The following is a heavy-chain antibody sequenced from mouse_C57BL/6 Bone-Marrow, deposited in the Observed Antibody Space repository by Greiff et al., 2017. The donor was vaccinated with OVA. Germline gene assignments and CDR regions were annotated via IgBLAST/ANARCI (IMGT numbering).Heavy chain of an antibody. D-gene: IGHD1-1*01. Sequence: EVLLVQSGGGLVQPGGSLQLPCAASVFTFRIYAMSWVRQTPEKRLEWVATISDGGSYTYYPYNVKGRFTISRDNAKNNLYLQMSNLKSEDTAMYYCAREGYGSSYYYYAMDNCGQGASGTVS. J-gene: IGHJ4*01. CDR3: AREGYGSSYYYYAMDN. CDR2: ISDGGSYT. CDR1: VFTFRIYA. V-gene: IGHV5-4*01.